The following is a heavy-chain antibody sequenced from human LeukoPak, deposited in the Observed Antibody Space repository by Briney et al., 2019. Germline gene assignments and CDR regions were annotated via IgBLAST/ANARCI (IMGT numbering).Heavy chain of an antibody. Sequence: GASVKVSCKASGYTLTSYGISWVRQAPGQGLEWMGWISAYNGNTNYAQKLRGRVTMTTDTSTSTAYMELRSLRSDDTAVYYCARDYGIAAAESYYYGMDVWGQGTTVTVSS. CDR2: ISAYNGNT. V-gene: IGHV1-18*01. J-gene: IGHJ6*02. D-gene: IGHD6-13*01. CDR3: ARDYGIAAAESYYYGMDV. CDR1: GYTLTSYG.